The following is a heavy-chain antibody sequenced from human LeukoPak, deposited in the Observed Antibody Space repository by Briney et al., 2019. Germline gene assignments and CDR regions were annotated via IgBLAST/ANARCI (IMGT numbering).Heavy chain of an antibody. J-gene: IGHJ6*04. CDR2: IRSKANSSAT. CDR3: TSPEYYYCSGSYSYYYYYGMYV. CDR1: GLTFSGSA. Sequence: PGGSLTLSCAASGLTFSGSAMHWVRQASGKGLEWVGRIRSKANSSATAYAASVKGRFTISRDDSKNTAYLQMNRLKTDDTAVYYCTSPEYYYCSGSYSYYYYYGMYVWGKGTTVTVS. V-gene: IGHV3-73*01. D-gene: IGHD3-10*01.